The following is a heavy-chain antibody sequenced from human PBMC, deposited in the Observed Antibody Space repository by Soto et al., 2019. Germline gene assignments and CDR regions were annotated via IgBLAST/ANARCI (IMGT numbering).Heavy chain of an antibody. CDR2: IYYSGST. J-gene: IGHJ6*03. CDR1: GGSISSYY. Sequence: PSETLSLTCTVSGGSISSYYWSWIRQPPGKGLEWIGYIYYSGSTNYNPSLKSRVTISVDTSKNQFSLKLSSVTAADTAVYYCARVGATYDFWSGYPQDYYYYYMDVWGKGTTVTVSS. D-gene: IGHD3-3*01. CDR3: ARVGATYDFWSGYPQDYYYYYMDV. V-gene: IGHV4-59*01.